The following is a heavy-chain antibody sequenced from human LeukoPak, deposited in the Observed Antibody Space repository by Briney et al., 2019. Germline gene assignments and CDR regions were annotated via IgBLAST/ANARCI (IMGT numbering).Heavy chain of an antibody. Sequence: GGSLRLSCAASGFTFDDYAMHWVRQAPGKGLEWVSGISWNSGSIGYADSVKGRFTISRDNAKNSLYLQMNGLRAEDMALYYCAKDSCHRTNGVCYLNSWGQGTLVTVSS. V-gene: IGHV3-9*03. CDR2: ISWNSGSI. D-gene: IGHD2-8*01. CDR3: AKDSCHRTNGVCYLNS. CDR1: GFTFDDYA. J-gene: IGHJ4*02.